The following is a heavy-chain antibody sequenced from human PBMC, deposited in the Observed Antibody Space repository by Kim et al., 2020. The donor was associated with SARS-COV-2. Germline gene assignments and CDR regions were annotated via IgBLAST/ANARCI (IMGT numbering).Heavy chain of an antibody. J-gene: IGHJ4*02. CDR3: ARDLSSIAVI. Sequence: YIYYADSVKGRFTISRDNAKNSLYLQMNSLRAEDTAVYYCARDLSSIAVIWGQGTLVTVSS. CDR2: YI. V-gene: IGHV3-21*01. D-gene: IGHD6-6*01.